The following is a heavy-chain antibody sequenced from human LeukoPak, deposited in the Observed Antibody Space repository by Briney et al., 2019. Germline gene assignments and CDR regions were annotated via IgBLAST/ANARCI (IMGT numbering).Heavy chain of an antibody. CDR1: GGSLSSYY. V-gene: IGHV4-59*01. CDR3: ARGSSHFDY. Sequence: SETLSLTCTVSGGSLSSYYWSWIRQPPGKGLEWIGYIYYSGSTNYNPSLKSRVTISVDTSKNQFSLKVSSVTAAVTAVYYCARGSSHFDYWGQGTLVTVSS. D-gene: IGHD6-13*01. CDR2: IYYSGST. J-gene: IGHJ4*02.